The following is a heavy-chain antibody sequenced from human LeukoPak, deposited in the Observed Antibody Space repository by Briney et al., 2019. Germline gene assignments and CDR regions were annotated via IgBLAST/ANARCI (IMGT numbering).Heavy chain of an antibody. CDR1: GGSISSCY. Sequence: PSETLSLTCTVSGGSISSCYWSWIRQPAGKGLEWIARIYTSGSTNYNPSLKSRVTMSVDTSKNQFSLKLSSVTAADTAVYYCARAGPGYCSSTSCSLFDYWGQGTLVTVSS. D-gene: IGHD2-2*01. CDR2: IYTSGST. V-gene: IGHV4-4*07. CDR3: ARAGPGYCSSTSCSLFDY. J-gene: IGHJ4*02.